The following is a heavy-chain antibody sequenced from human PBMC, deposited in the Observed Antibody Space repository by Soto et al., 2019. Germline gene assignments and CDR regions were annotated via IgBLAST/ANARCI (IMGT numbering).Heavy chain of an antibody. Sequence: SETLSLTCTVSGGFTSTNNWWSWVRQPPGKGLEWIGDAYHSGSTEYNPSLKSRVSISVDKSKNQISLKLTSATAADTAVYYCARSPPSSYYGGSGTFDYWGQGTLVTVSS. D-gene: IGHD3-10*01. V-gene: IGHV4-4*02. J-gene: IGHJ4*02. CDR1: GGFTSTNNW. CDR2: AYHSGST. CDR3: ARSPPSSYYGGSGTFDY.